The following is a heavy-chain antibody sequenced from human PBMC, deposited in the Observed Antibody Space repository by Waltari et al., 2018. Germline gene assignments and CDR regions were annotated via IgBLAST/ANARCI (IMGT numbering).Heavy chain of an antibody. Sequence: QVTLRESGPALVKPTQTLTLTCTFSGFSLSTSGMCVSWIRQPPGKALEWLARIDWDDDKYYSTSLKTRLTISNDTSKNQVVLTMTNMDPVDTATYYCARGHSGSYSSPFDYWGQGTLVTVSS. CDR2: IDWDDDK. CDR1: GFSLSTSGMC. J-gene: IGHJ4*02. D-gene: IGHD1-26*01. V-gene: IGHV2-70*15. CDR3: ARGHSGSYSSPFDY.